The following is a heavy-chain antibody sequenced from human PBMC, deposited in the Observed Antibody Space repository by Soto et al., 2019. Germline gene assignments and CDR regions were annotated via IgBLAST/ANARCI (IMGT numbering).Heavy chain of an antibody. CDR3: ARDPPLERRIAAAGDDAFDI. V-gene: IGHV3-53*04. Sequence: RISSPGPGVPRSSNCLSGRGEAPGKGLEWVSVIYSGGSTYYADSVKGRFTISRHNSKNTLYLQMNSLRAEDTAVYYCARDPPLERRIAAAGDDAFDIWGQGT. D-gene: IGHD6-13*01. CDR1: GVPRSSNC. CDR2: IYSGGST. J-gene: IGHJ3*02.